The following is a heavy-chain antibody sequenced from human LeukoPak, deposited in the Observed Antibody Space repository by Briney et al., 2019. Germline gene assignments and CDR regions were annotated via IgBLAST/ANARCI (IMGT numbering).Heavy chain of an antibody. D-gene: IGHD3-10*01. Sequence: GGSLRLSCAASAFTFSSYSMNWVRQAPGKGLGWVSSISSSSSYIYYADSVKGRFTISRDNAKNSLYLQMNSLRAEDTAVYYCARGGLDVLLWFGESRWGQGTLVTVSS. V-gene: IGHV3-21*01. CDR1: AFTFSSYS. CDR2: ISSSSSYI. CDR3: ARGGLDVLLWFGESR. J-gene: IGHJ4*02.